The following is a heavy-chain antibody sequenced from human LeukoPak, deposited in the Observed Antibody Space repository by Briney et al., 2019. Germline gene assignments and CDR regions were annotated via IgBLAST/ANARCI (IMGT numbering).Heavy chain of an antibody. CDR1: GFSFTSYA. D-gene: IGHD1-1*01. CDR3: ARVEATTARSYYYYYMDV. J-gene: IGHJ6*03. V-gene: IGHV3-21*06. CDR2: ITTGSSYI. Sequence: GGSLRLSCSASGFSFTSYAMNWARQAPGKGLEWVSSITTGSSYIYYADSVRGRFSVSRDNAKNSLYLEMNSLRAEDTAVYYCARVEATTARSYYYYYMDVWGKGTTVTVSS.